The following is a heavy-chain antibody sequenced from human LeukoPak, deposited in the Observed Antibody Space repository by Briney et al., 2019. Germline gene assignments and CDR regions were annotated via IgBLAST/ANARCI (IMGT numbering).Heavy chain of an antibody. D-gene: IGHD2-2*01. Sequence: GGALRLSCAGSGFTFSNAWMSWVGQAPGKGLEWVGRIKSKTDGGTTDYAAPGKGKFTIAREESKKKMYMQINRLKTEDTAVYYCTTDRCSSTSCYQVFDYWGQGTLVTVSS. J-gene: IGHJ4*02. CDR3: TTDRCSSTSCYQVFDY. CDR2: IKSKTDGGTT. V-gene: IGHV3-15*01. CDR1: GFTFSNAW.